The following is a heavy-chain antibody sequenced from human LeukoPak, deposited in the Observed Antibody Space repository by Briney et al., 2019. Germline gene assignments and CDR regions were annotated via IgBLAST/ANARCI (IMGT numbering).Heavy chain of an antibody. CDR2: MNPNSGNT. CDR1: GYTFTSYD. D-gene: IGHD3-10*01. V-gene: IGHV1-8*01. Sequence: ASVKVSCKASGYTFTSYDINWVRQATGQGLEWMGWMNPNSGNTGYAQKFQGRVTMTRNTSISTAYMELSSLRSEDTAVYYCARDEDPLFVVRGVISFGLDPWGQGTLVTVSS. CDR3: ARDEDPLFVVRGVISFGLDP. J-gene: IGHJ5*02.